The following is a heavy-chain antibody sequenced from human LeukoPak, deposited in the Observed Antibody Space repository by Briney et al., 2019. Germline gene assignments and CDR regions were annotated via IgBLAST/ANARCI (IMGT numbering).Heavy chain of an antibody. J-gene: IGHJ6*03. V-gene: IGHV4-34*01. Sequence: SETLSLTCAVYGGSFSGYYWGWIRQPPGKGLEWIGEINHSGSTNYNPSLKSRVTISVDTSKNQFSLKLSSVTAADTAVYYCARARGPYCSGGSCYAGHYYYYMDVWGKGTTVTVSS. D-gene: IGHD2-15*01. CDR2: INHSGST. CDR3: ARARGPYCSGGSCYAGHYYYYMDV. CDR1: GGSFSGYY.